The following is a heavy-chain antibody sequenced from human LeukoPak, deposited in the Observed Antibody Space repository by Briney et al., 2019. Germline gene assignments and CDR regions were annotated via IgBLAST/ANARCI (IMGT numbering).Heavy chain of an antibody. Sequence: SETLSLTCSVSGGSISSSSYYWGWIRQPPGEGLEWIGSLYYSGSTYYNASLKSRVAISVDTYKNQFSLKLNSVTAADTAVYYCARHVSSMVRGLMYFDYWGQGTLVTVSS. CDR3: ARHVSSMVRGLMYFDY. CDR2: LYYSGST. D-gene: IGHD3-10*01. V-gene: IGHV4-39*01. J-gene: IGHJ4*02. CDR1: GGSISSSSYY.